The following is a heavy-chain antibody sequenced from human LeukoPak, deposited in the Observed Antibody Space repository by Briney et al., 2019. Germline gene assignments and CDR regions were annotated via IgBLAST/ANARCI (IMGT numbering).Heavy chain of an antibody. Sequence: ASVKVSCKASGYTFTSYDINWVRQATGQGLEWMGWMNPNSGNTGYAQKFQGRVTMTRDTSISTAYMELSRLRSDDTAVYYCARDSPYYNWGGSDEFDYWGQGTLVTVSS. CDR3: ARDSPYYNWGGSDEFDY. CDR2: MNPNSGNT. CDR1: GYTFTSYD. J-gene: IGHJ4*02. D-gene: IGHD7-27*01. V-gene: IGHV1-8*01.